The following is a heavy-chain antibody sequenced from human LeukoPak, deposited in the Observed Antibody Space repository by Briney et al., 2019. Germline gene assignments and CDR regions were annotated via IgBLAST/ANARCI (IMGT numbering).Heavy chain of an antibody. CDR2: ITYDGYYK. CDR3: AKDLKSMVRGACMDA. V-gene: IGHV3-30*18. CDR1: GFTFSSYG. J-gene: IGHJ6*02. D-gene: IGHD3-10*01. Sequence: GRSLRLSCAASGFTFSSYGMHWVRQAPGKGLEWVAVITYDGYYKYYADSVKGRFTISSDNSKNTLFLQMNSLRAEDTAVYYCAKDLKSMVRGACMDAWGQGTTVTVSS.